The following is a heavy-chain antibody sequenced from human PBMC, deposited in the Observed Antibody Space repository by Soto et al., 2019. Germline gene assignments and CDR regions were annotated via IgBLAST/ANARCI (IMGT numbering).Heavy chain of an antibody. CDR2: IRSREYGGTT. CDR1: GFTFGDYA. J-gene: IGHJ5*02. D-gene: IGHD3-9*01. V-gene: IGHV3-49*03. CDR3: SRTNYNVLIGYNWFDP. Sequence: GGSLRLSCTGSGFTFGDYAMTWLRQAPGKGLEWIGFIRSREYGGTTEYAASVKDRFTISRDDSISTAFLQMNNLKTEDTAVYHCSRTNYNVLIGYNWFDPWGQGTLVTVSS.